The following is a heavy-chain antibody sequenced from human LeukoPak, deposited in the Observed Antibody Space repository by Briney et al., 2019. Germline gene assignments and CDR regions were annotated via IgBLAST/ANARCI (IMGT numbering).Heavy chain of an antibody. J-gene: IGHJ3*02. CDR1: GGSISSYY. CDR3: ARRADSSSWYGGDAFDI. V-gene: IGHV4-59*08. CDR2: IYYSGST. Sequence: SETLSLTCTVSGGSISSYYWSWIRQPPGKGLEWIGYIYYSGSTNYNPSLKSRVTISVDTSKNQFSLKLSSVTAADTAVYYCARRADSSSWYGGDAFDIWGQGTMVTVSS. D-gene: IGHD6-13*01.